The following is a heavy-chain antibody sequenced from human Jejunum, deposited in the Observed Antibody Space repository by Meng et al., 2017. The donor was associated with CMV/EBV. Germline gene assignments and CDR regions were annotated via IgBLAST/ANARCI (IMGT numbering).Heavy chain of an antibody. Sequence: SGFTFSNDWMNWVRQAPGKGLEWVANIKEDVSERNYVDSVKGRFTISRDNAKNSLFLQMHSLRAEDTAVYYCARVAAAGRGMDVWGQGTTVTVSS. D-gene: IGHD6-13*01. CDR1: GFTFSNDW. V-gene: IGHV3-7*04. CDR3: ARVAAAGRGMDV. CDR2: IKEDVSER. J-gene: IGHJ6*02.